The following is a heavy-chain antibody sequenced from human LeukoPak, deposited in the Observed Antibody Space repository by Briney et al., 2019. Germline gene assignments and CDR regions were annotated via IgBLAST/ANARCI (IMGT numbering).Heavy chain of an antibody. CDR1: GFTFGDYT. CDR2: IRSKAYGATT. D-gene: IGHD1-26*01. V-gene: IGHV3-49*04. CDR3: TRDGATLDY. Sequence: TGGSQRLSCTASGFTFGDYTMSWVRQAPGKGLEWVGFIRSKAYGATTEYAASAKGRFTISRDDSKSIAYLQMNSLKTEDTAMYYCTRDGATLDYWGQGTLVTVSS. J-gene: IGHJ4*02.